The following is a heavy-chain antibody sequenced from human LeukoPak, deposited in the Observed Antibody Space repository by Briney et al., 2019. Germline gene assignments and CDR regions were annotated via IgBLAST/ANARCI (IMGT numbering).Heavy chain of an antibody. CDR1: GGSIGSDY. V-gene: IGHV4-59*08. D-gene: IGHD6-19*01. CDR2: SYYTGGT. Sequence: ASETLSLTCTVSGGSIGSDYWTWIRQPPGKGLEYIGYSYYTGGTNYNPSLKSRVTVSVDTSKNQFSLKLSSVTAADTAVYFCAKYGNSGWVIDNWGQGTLVTVSS. J-gene: IGHJ4*02. CDR3: AKYGNSGWVIDN.